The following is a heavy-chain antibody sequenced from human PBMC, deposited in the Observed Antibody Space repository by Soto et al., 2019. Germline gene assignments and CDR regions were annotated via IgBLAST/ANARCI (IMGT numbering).Heavy chain of an antibody. D-gene: IGHD2-15*01. CDR3: ARGHHRSPFDY. J-gene: IGHJ4*02. Sequence: SETLSLTCAVYGGSFSGYYWSWIRQPPGKGLEWIGEINHSGSTNYNPSLKSRVTISVDTSKNQFSLKLSSVTAADTAVYYCARGHHRSPFDYWGQGTLVTVSS. CDR1: GGSFSGYY. CDR2: INHSGST. V-gene: IGHV4-34*01.